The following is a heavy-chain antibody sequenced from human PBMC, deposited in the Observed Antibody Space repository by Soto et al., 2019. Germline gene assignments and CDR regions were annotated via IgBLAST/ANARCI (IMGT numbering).Heavy chain of an antibody. J-gene: IGHJ6*03. Sequence: WVSLRLSCGASGFTVSGHYMSWIRQAPGKGLEWVSVIYSGGSTYYADSVKGRFTISRDNSKNTLYLQMNSLRAEDTAVYYCARESAIRIWSGYEYHYYYMDVWGKGTTVTVS. CDR3: ARESAIRIWSGYEYHYYYMDV. V-gene: IGHV3-66*01. CDR2: IYSGGST. D-gene: IGHD3-3*01. CDR1: GFTVSGHY.